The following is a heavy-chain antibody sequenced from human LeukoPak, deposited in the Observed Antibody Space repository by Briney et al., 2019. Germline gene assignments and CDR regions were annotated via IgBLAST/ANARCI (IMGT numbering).Heavy chain of an antibody. CDR1: GYTLTELS. J-gene: IGHJ5*02. V-gene: IGHV1-24*01. Sequence: ASVKVSCKVSGYTLTELSMHWVRQAPGKGLEWMGGFDPEDGETIYAQRFQGRVTMTEDTSTDTAYMELGSLRSEDTAVYYCATVVLIAAAGRGDFDPWGQGTLVTVSS. CDR3: ATVVLIAAAGRGDFDP. CDR2: FDPEDGET. D-gene: IGHD6-13*01.